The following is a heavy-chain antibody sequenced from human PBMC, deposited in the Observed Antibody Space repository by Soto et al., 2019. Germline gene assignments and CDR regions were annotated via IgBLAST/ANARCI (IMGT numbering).Heavy chain of an antibody. CDR2: IYYSGST. J-gene: IGHJ6*02. D-gene: IGHD5-18*01. CDR3: ARGYSSVSYYGMDV. CDR1: GGSISSYY. V-gene: IGHV4-59*01. Sequence: PSETLSLTCTVSGGSISSYYWSWIRQPPGKGLEWIGYIYYSGSTNYNPSLKSRVTISVDTSKSQFSLKLSSVTAAATAGYYCARGYSSVSYYGMDVWGQGTTVTVSS.